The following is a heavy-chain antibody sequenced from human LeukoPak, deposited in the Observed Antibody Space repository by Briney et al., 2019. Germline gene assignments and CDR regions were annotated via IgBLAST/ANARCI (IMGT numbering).Heavy chain of an antibody. CDR3: TTDGAVAGEDV. CDR2: IKSKTDGGTA. V-gene: IGHV3-15*01. J-gene: IGHJ6*04. Sequence: PGGSLRLSCAASGFTFSNAWMSWVRQAPGKGLEWVGRIKSKTDGGTADYAAPVKVRFTISRDDSKNTLYLQMNSLKTEGTAVYYCTTDGAVAGEDVWGKGATVTVSS. D-gene: IGHD6-19*01. CDR1: GFTFSNAW.